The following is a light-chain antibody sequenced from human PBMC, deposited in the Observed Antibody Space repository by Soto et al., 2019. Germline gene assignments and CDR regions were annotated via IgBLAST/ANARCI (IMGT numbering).Light chain of an antibody. CDR3: QYYDSSLSGYV. V-gene: IGLV1-40*01. Sequence: QSVLTQPPSVSGAPGQRVTISCTGSSSNIGAGSGVHWYQQLPGTAPKLLIYNDNKRPSGVPDRFSGSKSGTSASLAITGIQAEDEADYYCQYYDSSLSGYVFGTGTKVTVL. CDR1: SSNIGAGSG. CDR2: NDN. J-gene: IGLJ1*01.